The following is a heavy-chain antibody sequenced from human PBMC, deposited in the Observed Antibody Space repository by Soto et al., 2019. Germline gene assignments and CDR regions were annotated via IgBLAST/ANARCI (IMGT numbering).Heavy chain of an antibody. D-gene: IGHD3-22*01. J-gene: IGHJ4*02. CDR2: ISYDGSNK. Sequence: PGGSLRLSCATSGFTFSSYAMHWVRQAPGKGLEWVAVISYDGSNKYYADSVKGRFTISRDNSKNTLHLQMNSLRAEDTAVYYCARGLGGYYDSSGSYYFDYWGQGTLVTAPQ. CDR1: GFTFSSYA. CDR3: ARGLGGYYDSSGSYYFDY. V-gene: IGHV3-30-3*01.